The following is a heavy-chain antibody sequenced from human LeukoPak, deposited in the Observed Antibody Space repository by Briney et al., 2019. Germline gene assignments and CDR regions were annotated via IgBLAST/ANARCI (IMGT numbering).Heavy chain of an antibody. Sequence: PSETLSLTCTVSGGSISSYYWSWIRQPAGKGLEWIGRIYTSGSTNYNPSLKSRVTMSVDTSKNQFSLKLSSVTAADTAVYYCAREPLPYCSGGSCYESAIDYWGQGTLVTVPS. CDR2: IYTSGST. CDR3: AREPLPYCSGGSCYESAIDY. J-gene: IGHJ4*02. D-gene: IGHD2-15*01. V-gene: IGHV4-4*07. CDR1: GGSISSYY.